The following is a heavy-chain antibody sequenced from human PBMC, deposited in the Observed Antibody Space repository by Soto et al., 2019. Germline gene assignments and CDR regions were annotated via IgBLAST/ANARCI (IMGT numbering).Heavy chain of an antibody. V-gene: IGHV3-7*03. Sequence: GGSLRLSCAASGFTFSNYWMTWVRQAPGRGLEWVANIKQDGSEKYYVDSVRGRFTISRDNAKNSLFLQMNSLRAEDTAVYYCARSHSSSSEVDPWVQGTLVSVSS. D-gene: IGHD6-6*01. CDR1: GFTFSNYW. CDR2: IKQDGSEK. CDR3: ARSHSSSSEVDP. J-gene: IGHJ5*02.